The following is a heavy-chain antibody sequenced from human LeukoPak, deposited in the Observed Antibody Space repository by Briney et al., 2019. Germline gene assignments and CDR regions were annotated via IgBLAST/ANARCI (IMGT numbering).Heavy chain of an antibody. CDR1: GFTFSSYA. D-gene: IGHD1-26*01. J-gene: IGHJ3*02. Sequence: GGSLRLSCAASGFTFSSYAMHWVRQAPGKGLEWVAVISYDGSNKYYADSVKGRFTISRDNSKNTLYLQMNSLRAEDTAVYYCARVIVGAPPALIDAFDIWGQGTMVTVSS. CDR3: ARVIVGAPPALIDAFDI. V-gene: IGHV3-30*04. CDR2: ISYDGSNK.